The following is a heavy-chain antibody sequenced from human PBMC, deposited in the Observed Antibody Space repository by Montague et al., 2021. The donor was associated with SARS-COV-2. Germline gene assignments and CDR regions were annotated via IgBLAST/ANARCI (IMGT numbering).Heavy chain of an antibody. CDR3: VATYNGNWYYFDY. CDR2: LHYAGRA. Sequence: SETLSLTCSVSGGSFSSGDSYWGWLRQAPGKGLEWIGDLHYAGRAYYXPCLRSRVTISADTSKNQFSLKLNSVTAADTAVYYCVATYNGNWYYFDYWGQGTLVTVSS. D-gene: IGHD6-13*01. J-gene: IGHJ4*02. CDR1: GGSFSSGDSY. V-gene: IGHV4-39*01.